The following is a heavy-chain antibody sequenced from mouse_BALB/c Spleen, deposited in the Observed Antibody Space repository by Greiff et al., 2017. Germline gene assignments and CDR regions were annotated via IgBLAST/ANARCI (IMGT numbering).Heavy chain of an antibody. Sequence: DVKLVESGGGLVKPGGSLKLSCAASGFTFSSYAMSWVRQTPEKRLEWVASISSGGSTYYPDSVKGRFTISRDNARNILYLQMSSLTSEDTAVYYCARASYYYGSRSYAMDYWGQGTSVTVSS. V-gene: IGHV5-6-5*01. J-gene: IGHJ4*01. CDR1: GFTFSSYA. CDR3: ARASYYYGSRSYAMDY. D-gene: IGHD1-1*01. CDR2: ISSGGST.